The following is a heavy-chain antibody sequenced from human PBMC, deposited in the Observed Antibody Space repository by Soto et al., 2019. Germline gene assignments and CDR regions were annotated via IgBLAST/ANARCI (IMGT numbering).Heavy chain of an antibody. Sequence: LQLRESGPGLLKPSATLSPCCSVSGGSVSASGFYWGWVGQPPGTTLEWIRTMYHHGSTYSSPRLGSRVSIYVGPSNNQFSVTLTSVTAADTAVYCGMSCSGNYSVSWGQGTLVTVS. V-gene: IGHV4-39*01. CDR1: GGSVSASGFY. J-gene: IGHJ4*02. CDR2: MYHHGST. D-gene: IGHD1-26*01. CDR3: MSCSGNYSVS.